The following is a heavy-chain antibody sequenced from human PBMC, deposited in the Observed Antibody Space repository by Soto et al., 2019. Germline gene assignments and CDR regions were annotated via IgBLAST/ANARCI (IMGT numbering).Heavy chain of an antibody. D-gene: IGHD6-6*01. J-gene: IGHJ5*02. Sequence: GGSLRLSCAASGFTFSNYVMAWVRQAPEEGLKWVSAITGGGDTTSYADSVKGRFTISRDNSRNTLYLQMNSLRAEDTAVYYRANFKRASMDNWFDPWGQGTLVTVS. CDR3: ANFKRASMDNWFDP. CDR1: GFTFSNYV. V-gene: IGHV3-23*01. CDR2: ITGGGDTT.